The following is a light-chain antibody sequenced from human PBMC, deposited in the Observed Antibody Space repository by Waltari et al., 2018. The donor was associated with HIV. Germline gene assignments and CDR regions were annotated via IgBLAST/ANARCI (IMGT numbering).Light chain of an antibody. Sequence: QSVLTQPPSVSGAPGQRVTISCTGNSSNIGAGYDVHWYQHLPGTAPKLLIYGDRNRPSGVPDRFSASRSDTSASLAITGLQAEDEADYYCQSYDRSLSGSFVFGTGTKVTVL. J-gene: IGLJ1*01. CDR2: GDR. CDR3: QSYDRSLSGSFV. V-gene: IGLV1-40*01. CDR1: SSNIGAGYD.